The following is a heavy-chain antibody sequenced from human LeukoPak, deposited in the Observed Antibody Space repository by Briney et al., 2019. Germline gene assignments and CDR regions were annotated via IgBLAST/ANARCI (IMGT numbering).Heavy chain of an antibody. D-gene: IGHD3-10*01. V-gene: IGHV3-30*02. Sequence: RGSLRLSRAASGFTFSSYGMHWVRQGPGKGLEWVAFIRYDGSNKYYADSVKGRFTISRDNSKNTLYLQMNSLRAEDTAVYYCAQDHRYYGSGSHMDVWGKGTTVTISS. J-gene: IGHJ6*03. CDR2: IRYDGSNK. CDR3: AQDHRYYGSGSHMDV. CDR1: GFTFSSYG.